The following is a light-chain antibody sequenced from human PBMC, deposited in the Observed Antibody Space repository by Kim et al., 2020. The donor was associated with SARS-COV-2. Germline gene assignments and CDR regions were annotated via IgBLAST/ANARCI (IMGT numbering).Light chain of an antibody. V-gene: IGLV3-21*03. CDR2: DDT. Sequence: APGKTASVPCGGTNIGSKSVHWYQQKPGQAPVLVVYDDTDRPSGIPERFSGSNSGNTATLTISRVEAGDEADYYCQVWDSSSDHVVFGGGTQLTVL. CDR1: NIGSKS. CDR3: QVWDSSSDHVV. J-gene: IGLJ2*01.